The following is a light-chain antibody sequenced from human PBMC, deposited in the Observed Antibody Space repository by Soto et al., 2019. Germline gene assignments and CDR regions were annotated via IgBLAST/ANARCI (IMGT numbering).Light chain of an antibody. Sequence: QAVVTQEPSLTVSPGGTVTLTCGSSTGAVTSDHFPFWFQQKPGQAPRALIDDTNTKHSWTPARFSGSLLGGKAALTLSGAQPEDEADYSCLLAYTGARVFGGGTKVTVL. J-gene: IGLJ2*01. V-gene: IGLV7-46*01. CDR3: LLAYTGARV. CDR1: TGAVTSDHF. CDR2: DTN.